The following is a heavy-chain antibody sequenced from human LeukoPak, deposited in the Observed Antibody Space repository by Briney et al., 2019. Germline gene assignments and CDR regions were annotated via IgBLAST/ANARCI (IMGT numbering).Heavy chain of an antibody. Sequence: SETLSLTCTVSGGSITSYYWTWIRQPPGKGLEWIGFISYIGSTNYNPSLKSRVTISVDTSKNQFSLKLSSVTAADAAVYFCARDPTTVTKGLDIWGQGTMVTVSS. CDR1: GGSITSYY. J-gene: IGHJ3*02. CDR3: ARDPTTVTKGLDI. D-gene: IGHD4-17*01. CDR2: ISYIGST. V-gene: IGHV4-59*01.